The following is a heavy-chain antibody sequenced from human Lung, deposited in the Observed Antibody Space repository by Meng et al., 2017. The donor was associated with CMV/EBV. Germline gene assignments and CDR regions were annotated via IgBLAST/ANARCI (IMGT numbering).Heavy chain of an antibody. V-gene: IGHV3-23*01. CDR2: ISGSSTVT. D-gene: IGHD2-2*01. CDR3: AKTVVVPAAPYYFDY. J-gene: IGHJ4*02. Sequence: GGSLRLSCAASGFTFSSYSMSWIRQAPGKGLQWVSSISGSSTVTYYADSVKGRFTISRDNSNNTLYLQMNSLRAEDTAVYYCAKTVVVPAAPYYFDYWGQGTLVXVSS. CDR1: GFTFSSYS.